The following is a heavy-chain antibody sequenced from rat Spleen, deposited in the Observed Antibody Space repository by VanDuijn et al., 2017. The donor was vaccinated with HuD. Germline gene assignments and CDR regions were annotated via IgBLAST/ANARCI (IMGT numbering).Heavy chain of an antibody. V-gene: IGHV5-31*01. CDR3: TRDQAGTWAY. CDR2: ITNTGGST. CDR1: GFAFNGYW. Sequence: EVQLVESGGGLVPPGRSLKLSCVASGFAFNGYWMTWIRQAPGKGLEWVASITNTGGSTYYPDSVKGRFTISRDNAKSTLYLQMNSLRSEDTATYYCTRDQAGTWAYWGQGTLVTVSS. D-gene: IGHD5-1*01. J-gene: IGHJ3*01.